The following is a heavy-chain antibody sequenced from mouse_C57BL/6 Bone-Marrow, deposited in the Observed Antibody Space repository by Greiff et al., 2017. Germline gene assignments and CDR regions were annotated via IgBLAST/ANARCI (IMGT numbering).Heavy chain of an antibody. Sequence: QVQLQQPGAELVKPGASVKVSCKASGYTFTSYWMHWVKQRPGQGLEWIGRIHPSDSDTNYNQKFKGKATLTVDKSSSTAYMQLSSLTSEDSAVYYCARGVYYGNYPLYYCAMDYWGQGTSVTVSS. CDR1: GYTFTSYW. J-gene: IGHJ4*01. D-gene: IGHD2-1*01. CDR3: ARGVYYGNYPLYYCAMDY. V-gene: IGHV1-74*01. CDR2: IHPSDSDT.